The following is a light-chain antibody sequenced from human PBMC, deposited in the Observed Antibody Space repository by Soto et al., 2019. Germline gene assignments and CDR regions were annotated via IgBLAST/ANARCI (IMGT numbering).Light chain of an antibody. V-gene: IGLV7-43*01. CDR2: STS. J-gene: IGLJ2*01. Sequence: QTVVTQEHSLTVSPGGTVTLTCASSTGAVTSGYYPNWFQQKPGQTPRTLIYSTSNTHSWTPARFSGSLLGGKAALTLSGVQPEDEAEYYCLLYYGGAQLVFGGGTQLTVL. CDR3: LLYYGGAQLV. CDR1: TGAVTSGYY.